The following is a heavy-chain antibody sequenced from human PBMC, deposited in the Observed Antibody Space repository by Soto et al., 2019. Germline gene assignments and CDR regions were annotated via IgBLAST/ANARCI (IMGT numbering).Heavy chain of an antibody. Sequence: SETLSLTCTVSGVSISSGGYYWSWIRQHPGKGLEWIGYIYYSGSTYYNPSLKSRVTISVDTSKNQFSLKLSSVTAADTAVYYCAQGANYYDSSGYNVRYDYWGQGTLVTVSS. CDR3: AQGANYYDSSGYNVRYDY. J-gene: IGHJ4*02. V-gene: IGHV4-31*03. CDR2: IYYSGST. CDR1: GVSISSGGYY. D-gene: IGHD3-22*01.